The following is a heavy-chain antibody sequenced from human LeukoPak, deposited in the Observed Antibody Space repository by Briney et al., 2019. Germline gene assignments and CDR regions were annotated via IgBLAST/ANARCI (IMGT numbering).Heavy chain of an antibody. CDR2: IYRSGST. Sequence: PSETLSLTCTVSGYSISSGYYWVWIRQPPGKGLEWIGSIYRSGSTNYNPSLKSRVTISVDTSKNQFSLKVSSVTAADTAVYYCARGDCSSTICYSPMDVWGKGTTVTVSS. CDR1: GYSISSGYY. V-gene: IGHV4-38-2*02. J-gene: IGHJ6*03. CDR3: ARGDCSSTICYSPMDV. D-gene: IGHD2-2*01.